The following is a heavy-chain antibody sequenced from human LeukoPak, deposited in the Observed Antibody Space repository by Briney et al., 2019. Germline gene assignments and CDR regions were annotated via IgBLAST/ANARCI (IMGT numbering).Heavy chain of an antibody. CDR3: ARVHYYYDSSGYAFDI. D-gene: IGHD3-22*01. V-gene: IGHV1-69*04. CDR2: IIPILGIA. Sequence: SAKVSCKASGGTFSSYAISWVRQAPGQGLEWMGRIIPILGIANYAQKFQGRVTITADKSTSTAYMELSSLRSEDTAVYYCARVHYYYDSSGYAFDIWGQGTMVTVSS. J-gene: IGHJ3*02. CDR1: GGTFSSYA.